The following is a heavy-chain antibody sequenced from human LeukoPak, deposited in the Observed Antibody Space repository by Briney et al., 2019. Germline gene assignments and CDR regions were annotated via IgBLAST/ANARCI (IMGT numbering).Heavy chain of an antibody. J-gene: IGHJ4*02. CDR3: ARGLTLRYFDWLYY. CDR2: IIPIFGTA. Sequence: SVKVSCKASGGTFSSYAISWVRQAPGQGLEWMGGIIPIFGTANYAQKFQGRVTITADKSTSTAYMELSSLRSEDTAVYYCARGLTLRYFDWLYYWSQGTLVTVSS. V-gene: IGHV1-69*06. D-gene: IGHD3-9*01. CDR1: GGTFSSYA.